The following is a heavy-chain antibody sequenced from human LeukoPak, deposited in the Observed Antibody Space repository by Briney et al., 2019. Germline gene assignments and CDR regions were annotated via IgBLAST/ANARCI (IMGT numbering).Heavy chain of an antibody. CDR2: ISSSGSTR. J-gene: IGHJ4*02. D-gene: IGHD5-12*01. CDR3: ARLVATIPDC. CDR1: GFTFSSYE. Sequence: PGGSLRLFCAASGFTFSSYEMNWVRQAPGKGLEWVSYISSSGSTRYYADSVKGRFTISRDNAKNSLYLQMNSLRAEDTAVYYCARLVATIPDCWGQGTLVTVSS. V-gene: IGHV3-48*03.